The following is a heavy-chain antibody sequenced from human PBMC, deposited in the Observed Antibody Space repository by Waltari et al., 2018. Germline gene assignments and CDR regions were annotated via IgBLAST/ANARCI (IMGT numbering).Heavy chain of an antibody. CDR3: ATGPLLISVVSGPQATPYYFDN. D-gene: IGHD3-22*01. J-gene: IGHJ4*02. V-gene: IGHV1-69*01. CDR2: VIPVLGTT. CDR1: GGTFNNNA. Sequence: QVQLVQSGAEVKKPGSSMRVSCQASGGTFNNNAISWVRQAPSQGLLWMGGVIPVLGTTSYAQEVQGRLTITADESTGTAYLDLSSLRSGDTAMYYCATGPLLISVVSGPQATPYYFDNWGQGTQVTVS.